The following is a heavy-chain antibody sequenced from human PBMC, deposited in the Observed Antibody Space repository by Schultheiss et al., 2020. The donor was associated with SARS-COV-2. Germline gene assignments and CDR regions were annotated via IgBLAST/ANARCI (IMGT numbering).Heavy chain of an antibody. CDR1: GYSISSSNW. D-gene: IGHD4-17*01. J-gene: IGHJ2*01. Sequence: SETLSLTCAVSGYSISSSNWWGWIRQPAGKGLEWIGRIYTSGSTNYNPSLKSRVTISVDTSKNQFSLKLSSVTAADTAVYYCARNYGDVWYFDLWGRGTLVTVSS. CDR3: ARNYGDVWYFDL. CDR2: IYTSGST. V-gene: IGHV4-61*02.